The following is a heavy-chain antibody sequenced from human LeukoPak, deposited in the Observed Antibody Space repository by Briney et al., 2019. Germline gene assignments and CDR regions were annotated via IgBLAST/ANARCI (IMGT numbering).Heavy chain of an antibody. Sequence: YPGGSLRLSCAASGFTFSSYGMHWVRQTPGKGLEWVAVISYDGSNKYYADSVKGRFTISRDNSKNTLYLQMNSLRAEDTAVYYCAKSHGYSYGFDYWGQGTLVTVSS. CDR1: GFTFSSYG. J-gene: IGHJ4*02. CDR2: ISYDGSNK. V-gene: IGHV3-30*18. CDR3: AKSHGYSYGFDY. D-gene: IGHD5-18*01.